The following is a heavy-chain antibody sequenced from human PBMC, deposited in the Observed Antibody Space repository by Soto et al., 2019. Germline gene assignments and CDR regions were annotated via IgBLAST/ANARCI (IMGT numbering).Heavy chain of an antibody. CDR3: ALLNYDILTGYPNWFDP. D-gene: IGHD3-9*01. Sequence: QVQLQESGPGLVKPSETLSLTCTVSGGSISSYYWSWIRQPPGKGLEWIGYIYYSGSTNYNPSLKSRVTISVDTSKNQFSLKLSSVTAADTAVYYCALLNYDILTGYPNWFDPWGQGTLVTVSS. V-gene: IGHV4-59*01. J-gene: IGHJ5*02. CDR1: GGSISSYY. CDR2: IYYSGST.